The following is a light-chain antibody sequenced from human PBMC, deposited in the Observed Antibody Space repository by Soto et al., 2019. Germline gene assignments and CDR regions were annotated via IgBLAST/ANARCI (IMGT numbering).Light chain of an antibody. CDR3: QQYYSYPIT. CDR1: QSINNW. J-gene: IGKJ5*01. V-gene: IGKV1-5*01. Sequence: DFQMTQSPSTLSASVGDRVAITCRASQSINNWLAWYQQKPGKAPKLLIYAASTLQSGVPSRFSGSGSGTDFTLTISCLQSEDFATYYCQQYYSYPITFGQGTRLEIK. CDR2: AAS.